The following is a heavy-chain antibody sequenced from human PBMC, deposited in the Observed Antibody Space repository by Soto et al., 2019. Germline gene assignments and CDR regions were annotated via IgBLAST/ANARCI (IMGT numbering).Heavy chain of an antibody. CDR1: GGTFSSYA. V-gene: IGHV1-69*13. D-gene: IGHD2-8*01. J-gene: IGHJ6*02. CDR3: ARGTNGGLTGYYYYGMDV. Sequence: SVKVSCKASGGTFSSYAISWVRQAPGQGLEWMGGIIPIFGTANYAQKFQGRVTITADESTSTAYMELSSLRSEDTAVYYCARGTNGGLTGYYYYGMDVWGQGTTVTVSS. CDR2: IIPIFGTA.